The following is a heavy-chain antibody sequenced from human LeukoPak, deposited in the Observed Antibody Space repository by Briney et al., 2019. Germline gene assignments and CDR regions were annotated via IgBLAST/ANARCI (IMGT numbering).Heavy chain of an antibody. CDR2: ISSSSSYI. CDR3: ARAYYGSGSYYSHFDY. V-gene: IGHV3-21*01. J-gene: IGHJ4*02. CDR1: GFTFSDYY. Sequence: GGSLRLSCAASGFTFSDYYMSWVRQAPGKGLEWVSSISSSSSYIYYADSVKGRFTISRDNAKNSLYLQMNSLRAEDTAVYYCARAYYGSGSYYSHFDYWGQGTLVTVSS. D-gene: IGHD3-10*01.